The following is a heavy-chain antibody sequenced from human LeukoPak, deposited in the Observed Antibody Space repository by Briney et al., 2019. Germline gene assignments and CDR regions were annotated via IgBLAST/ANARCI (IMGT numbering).Heavy chain of an antibody. CDR2: IYYSGST. CDR3: ASSLALDAFDI. J-gene: IGHJ3*02. Sequence: SETLSLTCTVSGGSISSYYWSWIRQPPGKGLERIGYIYYSGSTNYNPSLKSRVTISVDTSKNQFSLKLSSVTAADTAVYYCASSLALDAFDIWGQGTMVTVSS. V-gene: IGHV4-59*01. CDR1: GGSISSYY.